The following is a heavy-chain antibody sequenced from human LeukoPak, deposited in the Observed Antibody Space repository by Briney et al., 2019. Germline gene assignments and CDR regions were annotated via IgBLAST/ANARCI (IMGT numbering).Heavy chain of an antibody. Sequence: ASVKVSCKASGYTFSDYFLHWVRQAPGQGLEWMGWINPNSGGTNSAQKFQGRVTMTRDTSVSTAYIELSRLSSDDTAMYYCARAPSYSDRSGYYYFDSRGQGTLVTVSS. CDR3: ARAPSYSDRSGYYYFDS. D-gene: IGHD3-22*01. V-gene: IGHV1-2*02. J-gene: IGHJ4*02. CDR2: INPNSGGT. CDR1: GYTFSDYF.